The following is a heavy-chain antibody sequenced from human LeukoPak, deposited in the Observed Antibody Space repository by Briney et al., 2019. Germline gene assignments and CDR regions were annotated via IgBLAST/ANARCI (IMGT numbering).Heavy chain of an antibody. D-gene: IGHD2/OR15-2a*01. CDR1: GGTFSSYA. Sequence: GASVKVSCKASGGTFSSYAISWVRQAPGQGREWMGRIIPIFGIANYAQKLQGRVTITADKSTSTAYMELSSLRSEDTAVYYCASVSINGPTTDYYYYGMDVWGQGTTVTVSS. CDR2: IIPIFGIA. CDR3: ASVSINGPTTDYYYYGMDV. J-gene: IGHJ6*02. V-gene: IGHV1-69*04.